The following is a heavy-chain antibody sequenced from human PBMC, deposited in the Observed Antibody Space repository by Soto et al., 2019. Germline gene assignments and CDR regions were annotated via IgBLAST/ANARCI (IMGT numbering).Heavy chain of an antibody. V-gene: IGHV3-15*01. CDR2: IKSKRSGGTA. CDR1: GFTFTDAW. CDR3: TTGSSGGEDY. J-gene: IGHJ4*02. D-gene: IGHD2-21*01. Sequence: GGSLRLSCAASGFTFTDAWMSWVRQAPGKGLEWIGRIKSKRSGGTAAYGAPVKGRFTISRDDAFNTLYLQMNSLVTEDTGTYYCTTGSSGGEDYWGQGVLVTVSS.